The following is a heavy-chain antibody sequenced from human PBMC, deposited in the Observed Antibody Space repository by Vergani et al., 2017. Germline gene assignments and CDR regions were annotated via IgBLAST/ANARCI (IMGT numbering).Heavy chain of an antibody. D-gene: IGHD5-18*01. V-gene: IGHV3-23*01. Sequence: EVQRLESGGGLVQPGGSLRLSCAASGFTFSSYAMSWVRQAPGKGLEWVSAISGSGGSTYYADSVKGRFTISRDNSKNTLYLQMNSLRAEDTAVYYCAKDGEGYSYGYRHFDYWGQGTLVTVSS. CDR1: GFTFSSYA. CDR3: AKDGEGYSYGYRHFDY. J-gene: IGHJ4*02. CDR2: ISGSGGST.